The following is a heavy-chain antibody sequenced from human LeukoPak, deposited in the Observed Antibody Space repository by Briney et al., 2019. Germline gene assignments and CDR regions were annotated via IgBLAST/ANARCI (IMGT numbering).Heavy chain of an antibody. Sequence: GRSLRLSCAASGFTFSRFGMHWVRQAPGKGLEWVAVIWYDGSNKYYEDFVKGRFTISSDNSQNTLYLQMNSLRVEDTAVYYCARANYGSGSNYYYGLDVWGEGTTVTVSS. J-gene: IGHJ6*04. D-gene: IGHD3-10*01. CDR1: GFTFSRFG. CDR2: IWYDGSNK. V-gene: IGHV3-33*01. CDR3: ARANYGSGSNYYYGLDV.